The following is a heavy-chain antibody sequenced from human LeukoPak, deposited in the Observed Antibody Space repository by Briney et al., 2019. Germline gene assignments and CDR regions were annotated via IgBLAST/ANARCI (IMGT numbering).Heavy chain of an antibody. Sequence: SSETLSLTCTLSGLSINNYYWSWIRQPPGKGLEWIGYIYYTGSTNYNPSLKSRVIISRDTSKNQFYLKLRSVTAADTAVYFCARASSTPGSGYYPFDYWGQGTLVTVSS. V-gene: IGHV4-59*01. CDR3: ARASSTPGSGYYPFDY. CDR2: IYYTGST. D-gene: IGHD3-3*01. J-gene: IGHJ4*02. CDR1: GLSINNYY.